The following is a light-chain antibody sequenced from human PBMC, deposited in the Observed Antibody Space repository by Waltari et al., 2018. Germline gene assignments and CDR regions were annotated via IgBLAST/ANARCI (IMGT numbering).Light chain of an antibody. CDR1: QSVGRS. V-gene: IGKV3-20*01. J-gene: IGKJ1*01. Sequence: EIVLTQSPGTLSLSPAERATLSCWASQSVGRSLAWYQQKRGQAPRLLIYGASTRATGIPNRFSGSGSGTDFSLTISRLEPEDFAVYYCRHYVRLPVTFGQGTKVEIK. CDR2: GAS. CDR3: RHYVRLPVT.